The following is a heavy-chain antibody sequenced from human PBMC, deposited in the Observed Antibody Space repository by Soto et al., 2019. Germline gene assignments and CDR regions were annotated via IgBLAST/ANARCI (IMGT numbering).Heavy chain of an antibody. V-gene: IGHV1-8*01. CDR3: ARGADDYGDYEEGSADY. J-gene: IGHJ4*02. CDR2: MNPNSGNT. Sequence: VSVKLSCKASGYTFTSYDINWVRQATRQGLEWMGWMNPNSGNTGYAQKFQGRVTMTRNTSISTAYMELSSLRSEDTAVYYCARGADDYGDYEEGSADYWGQGTPVTAPQ. D-gene: IGHD4-17*01. CDR1: GYTFTSYD.